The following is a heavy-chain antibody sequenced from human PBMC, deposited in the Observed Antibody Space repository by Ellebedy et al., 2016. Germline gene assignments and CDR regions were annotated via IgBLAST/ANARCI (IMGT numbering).Heavy chain of an antibody. Sequence: SVKVSCXASGGTFSSYAISWVRQAPGQGLEWMGGIIPIFGTANYAQKFQGRVTITADESTSTAYMELSSLRSEDTAVYYCARERMVRGVTYSAYHGMDVWGQGTTVTVSS. V-gene: IGHV1-69*13. CDR1: GGTFSSYA. CDR2: IIPIFGTA. CDR3: ARERMVRGVTYSAYHGMDV. D-gene: IGHD3-10*01. J-gene: IGHJ6*02.